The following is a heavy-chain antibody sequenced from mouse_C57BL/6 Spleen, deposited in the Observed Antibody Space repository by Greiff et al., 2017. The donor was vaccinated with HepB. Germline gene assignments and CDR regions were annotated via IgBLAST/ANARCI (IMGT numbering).Heavy chain of an antibody. J-gene: IGHJ1*03. CDR3: ARGGNYSYWYFDV. Sequence: QVQLQQPGAELVRPGSSVKLSCKASGYTFTSYWMHWVKQRPIQGLEWIGNIDPSDSETHYNQKFKDKATLTVDKSSSTAYMQLSSLTSEDSAVYYCARGGNYSYWYFDVWGTGTTVTVSS. CDR1: GYTFTSYW. CDR2: IDPSDSET. D-gene: IGHD2-1*01. V-gene: IGHV1-52*01.